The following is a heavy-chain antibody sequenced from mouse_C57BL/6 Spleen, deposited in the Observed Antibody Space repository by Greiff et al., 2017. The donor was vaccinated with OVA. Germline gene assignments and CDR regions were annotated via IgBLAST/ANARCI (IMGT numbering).Heavy chain of an antibody. CDR3: ARWGTTVVAPFAY. J-gene: IGHJ3*01. Sequence: QVQLQQPGAELVKPGASVKLSCKASGYTFTSYWMHWVKQRPGQGLEWIGMIHPNSGSTNYNEKFKIKATLTVDKSSSTAHMQLSSLTSEDSAVYYCARWGTTVVAPFAYWGQGTLVTVSA. CDR2: IHPNSGST. CDR1: GYTFTSYW. V-gene: IGHV1-64*01. D-gene: IGHD1-1*01.